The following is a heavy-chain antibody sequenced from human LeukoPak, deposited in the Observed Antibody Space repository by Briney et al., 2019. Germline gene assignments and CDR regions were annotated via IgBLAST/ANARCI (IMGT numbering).Heavy chain of an antibody. CDR2: IKQDGSEK. V-gene: IGHV3-7*01. Sequence: PGGSLRLSCAASGSTFSSYWMSWVRQAPGKGLEWVANIKQDGSEKYYVDSVKGRFTISRDNAKNSLYLQMNSLRAEDTAVYYCAAWDIPRAVETKSYYYYYGMDVWGQGTTVTVSS. D-gene: IGHD2-21*02. CDR1: GSTFSSYW. J-gene: IGHJ6*02. CDR3: AAWDIPRAVETKSYYYYYGMDV.